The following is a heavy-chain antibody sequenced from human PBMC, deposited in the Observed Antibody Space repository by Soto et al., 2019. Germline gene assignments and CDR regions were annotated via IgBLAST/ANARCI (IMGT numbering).Heavy chain of an antibody. J-gene: IGHJ6*02. V-gene: IGHV6-1*01. CDR2: TYYRSKWYN. CDR3: ARGRTVSVKVSYYSYGTDV. CDR1: GDSVSSNSAA. Sequence: PSQTLSLTCVISGDSVSSNSAAWNWIRQSPSRGLEWLGRTYYRSKWYNDYAVSVKSRITINPDTSKNQFSLQLNSVTPEDTAVYYCARGRTVSVKVSYYSYGTDVSGQATTVTVSS. D-gene: IGHD6-19*01.